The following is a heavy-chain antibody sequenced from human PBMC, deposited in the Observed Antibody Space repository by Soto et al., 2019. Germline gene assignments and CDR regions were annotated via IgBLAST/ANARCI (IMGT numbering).Heavy chain of an antibody. CDR2: ISTGSSTI. V-gene: IGHV3-11*01. J-gene: IGHJ6*03. D-gene: IGHD4-17*01. Sequence: PGGSLRLSCVVSGFTFSDYYMSLIRQAPGKGLEWVSYISTGSSTIYYADSVKGRFTISRDNAKNSLYLQMNSLRAEDTAVYYCARAFLRTGYMDVWGKGTTVTVSS. CDR1: GFTFSDYY. CDR3: ARAFLRTGYMDV.